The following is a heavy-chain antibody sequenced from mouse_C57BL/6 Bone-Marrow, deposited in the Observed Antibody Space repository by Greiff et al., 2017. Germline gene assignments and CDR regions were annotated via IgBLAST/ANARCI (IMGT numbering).Heavy chain of an antibody. CDR1: GYSITSGYY. CDR2: ISYDGSN. D-gene: IGHD1-1*02. V-gene: IGHV3-6*01. Sequence: EVQRVESGPGLVKPSQSLSLTCSVTGYSITSGYYWNWIRQFPGNKLEWMGYISYDGSNNYNPSLKNRISITRDTSKNQFFLKLNSVTTEDTATYYCARGGSVADWYFDVWGTGTTVTVSS. J-gene: IGHJ1*03. CDR3: ARGGSVADWYFDV.